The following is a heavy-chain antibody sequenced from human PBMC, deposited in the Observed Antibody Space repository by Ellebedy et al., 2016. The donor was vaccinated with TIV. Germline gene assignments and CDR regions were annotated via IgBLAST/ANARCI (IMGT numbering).Heavy chain of an antibody. J-gene: IGHJ4*02. CDR2: IRAYNGNT. V-gene: IGHV1-18*04. CDR1: GYPFPNYG. Sequence: AASVKVSCKASGYPFPNYGVSWVRQAPGQGIEWVGWIRAYNGNTKYGQKFQGRISLTKDTSMGTAYRELRSLRSDDTGIYFCARDVPADAAALLYYWGQGTRVTVSS. D-gene: IGHD2-2*01. CDR3: ARDVPADAAALLYY.